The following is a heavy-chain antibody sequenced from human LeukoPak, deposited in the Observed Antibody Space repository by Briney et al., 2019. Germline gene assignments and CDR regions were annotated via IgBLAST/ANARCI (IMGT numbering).Heavy chain of an antibody. CDR3: ASGRTIFYYYMDV. CDR2: IGYGGADS. V-gene: IGHV3-23*01. J-gene: IGHJ6*03. CDR1: GFTLSSYE. D-gene: IGHD3-3*02. Sequence: RSGGSLRLSCTVSGFTLSSYEMTWFRQAPGKGLEWVSSIGYGGADSHYADSVKGRFTISRDNSENTLFLQLNGLSAEDTAVYYCASGRTIFYYYMDVWGKGTTVTISS.